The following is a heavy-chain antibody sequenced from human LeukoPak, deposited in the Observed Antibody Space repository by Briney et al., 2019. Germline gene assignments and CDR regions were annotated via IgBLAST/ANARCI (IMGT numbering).Heavy chain of an antibody. Sequence: ASVTVSCTASGYTFTGYYMHWVRQAPGQGLEWMGWINPNSGGTNYAQKFQGRVTMTRDTSISTAYMELSRLRSDDTAVYYCARNYHSTSFDYWGQGTLVTVSS. CDR3: ARNYHSTSFDY. CDR2: INPNSGGT. D-gene: IGHD2/OR15-2a*01. V-gene: IGHV1-2*02. J-gene: IGHJ4*02. CDR1: GYTFTGYY.